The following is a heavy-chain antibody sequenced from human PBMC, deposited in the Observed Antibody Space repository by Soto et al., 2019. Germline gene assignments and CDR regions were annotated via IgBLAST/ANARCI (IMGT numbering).Heavy chain of an antibody. V-gene: IGHV1-18*01. J-gene: IGHJ6*02. CDR3: ARGHGVIIGAMDV. Sequence: QVQLVQSGGEVKKPGASVKVSCKSSGYRFETYAMNWVRQAPGQGLEWMGWTSSYNTDTFYADKFQDRVSMTTDTSTGTAYMELRSPSSDDTAVYYCARGHGVIIGAMDVWGQGTAVTVSS. CDR1: GYRFETYA. CDR2: TSSYNTDT. D-gene: IGHD3-3*01.